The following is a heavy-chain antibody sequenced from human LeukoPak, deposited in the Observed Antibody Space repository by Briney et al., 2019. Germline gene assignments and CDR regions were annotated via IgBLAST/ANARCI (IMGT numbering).Heavy chain of an antibody. Sequence: SETLSLTCSVSGGSINSRPYYWGWIRQPPGKGLEWIGNIYYSGSTYYNPSLKSRVTISVDTSKNQFSLKLTSVTAADTAVYYCARRPRGGWFDPWGQGTLVTVSS. CDR1: GGSINSRPYY. D-gene: IGHD3-10*01. J-gene: IGHJ5*02. CDR3: ARRPRGGWFDP. CDR2: IYYSGST. V-gene: IGHV4-39*01.